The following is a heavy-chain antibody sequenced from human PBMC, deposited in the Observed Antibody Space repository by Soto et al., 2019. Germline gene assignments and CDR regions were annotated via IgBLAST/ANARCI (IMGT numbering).Heavy chain of an antibody. J-gene: IGHJ5*02. CDR3: AEDSYRDYGWFDP. CDR2: ISGSGGST. D-gene: IGHD4-17*01. V-gene: IGHV3-23*01. CDR1: GFTFSSYV. Sequence: EVQLLESGGGLVQPGGSLRLSCAASGFTFSSYVMSWVRQAPGKGLEWVSAISGSGGSTYYADSVKGRFTISRDNSKNTLYLQMNSLRAEDTAVYYCAEDSYRDYGWFDPWGQGTLVTVSP.